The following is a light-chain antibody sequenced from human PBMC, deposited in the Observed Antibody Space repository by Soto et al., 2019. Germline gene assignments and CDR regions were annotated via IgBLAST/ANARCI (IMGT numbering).Light chain of an antibody. CDR1: QSISGY. V-gene: IGKV1-39*01. CDR2: AAS. J-gene: IGKJ1*01. Sequence: DIQMTQSPSSLSASVGDRVTITCRASQSISGYLNWYQQKPGKAPKLLIYAASSLQSGVPSRFSGSGSGTDFTLTISSLHPEDFATYYCQQSYSTLGTFGQGTKVEIK. CDR3: QQSYSTLGT.